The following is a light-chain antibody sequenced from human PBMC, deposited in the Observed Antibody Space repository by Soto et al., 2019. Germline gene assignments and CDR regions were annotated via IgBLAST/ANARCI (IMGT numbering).Light chain of an antibody. J-gene: IGLJ1*01. Sequence: QSVLTQPRSVSGSPGQSVTISCTGTSSDVGGYIYVSWYQQYPAKAPKVMIYDVSRRPSGVPDRFSGSKSGNTASLTISGLQAEDEADYYCSSYTSSSPCVFGTGTKVTVL. V-gene: IGLV2-11*01. CDR2: DVS. CDR3: SSYTSSSPCV. CDR1: SSDVGGYIY.